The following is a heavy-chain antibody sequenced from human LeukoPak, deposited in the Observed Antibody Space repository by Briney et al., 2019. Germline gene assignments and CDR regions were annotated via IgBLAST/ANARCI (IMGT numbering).Heavy chain of an antibody. CDR1: GYTFTSYG. Sequence: ASVKVSCKASGYTFTSYGISWVRQAPGQGLEWMGWISAYNGNTNYAQKLQGRVTMTTDTSTSTAYMELRSLRSDDTAVYYCARDPARHCSGGSCYVGYWGQGTLVTVSS. CDR3: ARDPARHCSGGSCYVGY. V-gene: IGHV1-18*01. J-gene: IGHJ4*02. D-gene: IGHD2-15*01. CDR2: ISAYNGNT.